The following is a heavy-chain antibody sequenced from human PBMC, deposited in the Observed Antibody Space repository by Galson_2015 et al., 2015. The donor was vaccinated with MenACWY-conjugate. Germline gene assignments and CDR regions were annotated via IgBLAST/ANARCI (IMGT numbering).Heavy chain of an antibody. CDR3: AHSPYCSTTSCYAARAFDV. CDR1: GLSLRTRSVG. D-gene: IGHD2-2*01. J-gene: IGHJ3*01. V-gene: IGHV2-5*02. Sequence: PALVIPSPPLTLPCTFSGLSLRTRSVGVGWIRQPPGQDLEWLSLIYWADDKRYSPSLKSRLTITKGTSKNQVVLSMTNMDPVDTATYYCAHSPYCSTTSCYAARAFDVWGQGTVVTVSS. CDR2: IYWADDK.